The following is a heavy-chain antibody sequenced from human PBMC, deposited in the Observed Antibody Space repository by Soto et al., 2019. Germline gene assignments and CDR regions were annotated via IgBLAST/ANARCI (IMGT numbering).Heavy chain of an antibody. V-gene: IGHV6-1*01. CDR2: TYYRSKWYN. CDR3: ARARGELLAHNWFDP. CDR1: GDSVSSNSAA. Sequence: SQTLSLTCAISGDSVSSNSAAWNWIRQSPSRGLEWLGRTYYRSKWYNDYAVSVKSRIAINPDTSKNQFSLQLNSVTPEDTAVYYCARARGELLAHNWFDPWGQGTLVTVSS. D-gene: IGHD1-26*01. J-gene: IGHJ5*02.